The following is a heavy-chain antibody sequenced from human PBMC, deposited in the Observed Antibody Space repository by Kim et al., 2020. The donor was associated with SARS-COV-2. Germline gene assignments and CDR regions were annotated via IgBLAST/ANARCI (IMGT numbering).Heavy chain of an antibody. CDR3: ARGFSDHGYYYYGMDV. CDR1: GFTFSSYS. V-gene: IGHV3-48*02. Sequence: GGSLRLSCAASGFTFSSYSMNWVRQAPGKGLEWVSYISSSSSIYYAASVKGRFFIFRDNAKNSLYQQLNSLREEETAAYYCARGFSDHGYYYYGMDV. J-gene: IGHJ6*01. CDR2: ISSSSSI.